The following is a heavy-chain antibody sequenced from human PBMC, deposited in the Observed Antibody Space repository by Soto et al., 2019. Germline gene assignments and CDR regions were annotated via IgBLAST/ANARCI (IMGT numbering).Heavy chain of an antibody. J-gene: IGHJ5*02. CDR1: GASISGFY. V-gene: IGHV4-4*07. D-gene: IGHD1-1*01. CDR3: VRDETKSLRDWFDP. CDR2: NYATGTN. Sequence: QVQLKESGPGLVKPSETLSLTSTVSGASISGFYWSWIRKSAGKGLEWIGRNYATGTNDYNPSLKTQVMMSVDTSKKQFSLKLRSVTSADTAVYYCVRDETKSLRDWFDPWGQGISVTVSS.